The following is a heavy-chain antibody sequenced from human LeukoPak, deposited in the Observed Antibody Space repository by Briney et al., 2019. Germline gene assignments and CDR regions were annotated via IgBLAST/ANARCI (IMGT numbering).Heavy chain of an antibody. D-gene: IGHD1-26*01. CDR2: ISYEGSNK. CDR3: ARSGARELPRGYFDY. Sequence: GGSLRLSCAASGFTFSSYAMHWVRQAPGKGLEWVAVISYEGSNKYYADSVKGRFTISRDNSKNTLYLQMNSLRAEDTAVYYCARSGARELPRGYFDYWGQGTPVTVSS. CDR1: GFTFSSYA. J-gene: IGHJ4*02. V-gene: IGHV3-30*04.